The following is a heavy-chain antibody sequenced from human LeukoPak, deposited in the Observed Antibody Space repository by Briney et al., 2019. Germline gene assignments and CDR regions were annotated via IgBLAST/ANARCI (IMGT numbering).Heavy chain of an antibody. V-gene: IGHV1-69*13. Sequence: SVKVSCKASGGTFSSYAISWVRQAPGQGLEWMGGIIPIFGTANYAQKFQGRVTITADESTSTAYMELSSLRSEDTAVYYCAGVASAAATADHVSWFDPWGQGTLVTVSS. J-gene: IGHJ5*02. CDR1: GGTFSSYA. CDR3: AGVASAAATADHVSWFDP. D-gene: IGHD2-15*01. CDR2: IIPIFGTA.